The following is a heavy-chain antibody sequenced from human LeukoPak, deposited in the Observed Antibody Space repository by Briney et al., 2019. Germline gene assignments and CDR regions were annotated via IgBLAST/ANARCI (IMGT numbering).Heavy chain of an antibody. CDR2: IRDSGGTT. V-gene: IGHV3-23*01. CDR1: GFTFSSYA. CDR3: AKKPTRLGMGYFFDY. J-gene: IGHJ4*02. Sequence: GGSLRLSCVASGFTFSSYAMNWVRQAAGKGLEWVSSIRDSGGTTYYADSVKGRFAISRDNSKNTLYLQLNRLRAEDTAVYYRAKKPTRLGMGYFFDYWGQGTLVTVSS. D-gene: IGHD7-27*01.